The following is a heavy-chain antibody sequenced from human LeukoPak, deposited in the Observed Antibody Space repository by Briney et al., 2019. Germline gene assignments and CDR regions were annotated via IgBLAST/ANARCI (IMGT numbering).Heavy chain of an antibody. Sequence: YPSETLSLTCTVSGRSISSYYWSWIRQPPRGGLGWVGYIYYSGRTNYNTSLKSRVTISVDTSKNQFSLKLSSVAAADTAVYYCARDRRYCTNGVCYGGFDPWGQGTLVTVSS. D-gene: IGHD2-8*01. CDR1: GRSISSYY. J-gene: IGHJ5*02. CDR2: IYYSGRT. V-gene: IGHV4-59*01. CDR3: ARDRRYCTNGVCYGGFDP.